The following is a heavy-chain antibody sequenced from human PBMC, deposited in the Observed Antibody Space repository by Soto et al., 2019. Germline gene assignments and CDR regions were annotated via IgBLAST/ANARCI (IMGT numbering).Heavy chain of an antibody. V-gene: IGHV3-23*01. D-gene: IGHD6-6*01. CDR2: LSGSSLTV. Sequence: EVQLLESGGGLVQPGGSLRLTCAASGFTFGSYGMSWVRQAPGKGLEWVSSLSGSSLTVYYADSVKGRFTISRDNSDNTLVLEMTSLRAEDTAFYYCAKDTRIAARPIGYFDHWGQGTLVTVSS. J-gene: IGHJ4*02. CDR1: GFTFGSYG. CDR3: AKDTRIAARPIGYFDH.